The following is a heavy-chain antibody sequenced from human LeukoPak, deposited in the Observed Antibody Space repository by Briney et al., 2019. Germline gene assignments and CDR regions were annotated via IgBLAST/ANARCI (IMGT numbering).Heavy chain of an antibody. J-gene: IGHJ4*02. CDR2: MNPNSGNT. V-gene: IGHV1-8*02. Sequence: ASVKVSCKASGYTFTGYYMHWVRQAPGQGLEWMGWMNPNSGNTGYAQKFQGRVTMTRNTSISTAYMELSSLRSEDTAVYYCARGGSSWLDWGQGTLVTVSS. CDR3: ARGGSSWLD. CDR1: GYTFTGYY. D-gene: IGHD6-13*01.